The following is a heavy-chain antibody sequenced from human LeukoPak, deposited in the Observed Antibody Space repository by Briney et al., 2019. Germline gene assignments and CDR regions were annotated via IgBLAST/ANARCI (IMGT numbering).Heavy chain of an antibody. Sequence: PGGSLRLSCAASGFTFSSYAMSWVRQAPGKGLEWVSAISGSGGSTYYADSVKGRFTISRDNSKNTLYLQMNSLRAEDTAVYYCAKGSEPGSWYGYYYYMDVWGKGTTVTVSS. CDR3: AKGSEPGSWYGYYYYMDV. CDR2: ISGSGGST. D-gene: IGHD6-13*01. V-gene: IGHV3-23*01. CDR1: GFTFSSYA. J-gene: IGHJ6*03.